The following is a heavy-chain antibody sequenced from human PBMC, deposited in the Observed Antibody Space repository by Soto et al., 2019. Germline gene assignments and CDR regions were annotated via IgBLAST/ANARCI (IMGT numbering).Heavy chain of an antibody. V-gene: IGHV3-30*18. CDR3: AKDRVIQLLPIWPDP. J-gene: IGHJ5*02. CDR1: GFRFSSYG. CDR2: VSSDGNNK. Sequence: GGSLRLSCAASGFRFSSYGMHWVRQAPGKGLEWVAFVSSDGNNKYYADSVKGRFTISRDNSKSTMFLQVDSLRVDDTAIYYCAKDRVIQLLPIWPDPWGQGTLVTV. D-gene: IGHD2-2*01.